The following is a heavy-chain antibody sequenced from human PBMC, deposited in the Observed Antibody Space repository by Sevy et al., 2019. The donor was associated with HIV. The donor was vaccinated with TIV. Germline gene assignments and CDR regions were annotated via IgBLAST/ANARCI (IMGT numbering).Heavy chain of an antibody. CDR1: GFSLSTSGVG. Sequence: SGPTLVNPTQTLTLTCTFSGFSLSTSGVGVGWIRQPPGKALEWLALIYWDDDKRYSPSLKSRLTITKDTSKNQVVLTMTNMDPVDTATYYCAHRGAEGLLWFRELLHTQADQYYFDYWGQGTLVTVSS. CDR3: AHRGAEGLLWFRELLHTQADQYYFDY. D-gene: IGHD3-10*01. J-gene: IGHJ4*02. V-gene: IGHV2-5*02. CDR2: IYWDDDK.